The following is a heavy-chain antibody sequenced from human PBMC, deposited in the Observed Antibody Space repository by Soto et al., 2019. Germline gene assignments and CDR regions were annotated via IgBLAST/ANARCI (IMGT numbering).Heavy chain of an antibody. CDR1: GFTFSSYN. CDR3: ARDYGGSGWYRFDY. Sequence: GGSLRLSCAASGFTFSSYNMNWVRQAPGKGLEWVSSISSSSSYIYYADSVKGRFTISRDNAKNSLYLQMNSLRAEDTAVYYCARDYGGSGWYRFDYWGQGTLVTVSS. J-gene: IGHJ4*02. D-gene: IGHD6-19*01. V-gene: IGHV3-21*01. CDR2: ISSSSSYI.